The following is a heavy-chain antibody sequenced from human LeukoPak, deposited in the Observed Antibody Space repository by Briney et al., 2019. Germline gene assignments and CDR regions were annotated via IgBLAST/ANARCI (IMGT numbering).Heavy chain of an antibody. CDR3: ARGEDWFDP. V-gene: IGHV3-53*01. CDR1: GFTFTDSA. Sequence: GGSLRLSCAGSGFTFTDSAINWVRQAPGKGLEWVSVIYGGGGTYYGDSARGRFTISRDNSQNTLYLQMNSLRAEDTAVYYCARGEDWFDPWGQGTLVTVSS. J-gene: IGHJ5*02. D-gene: IGHD1-26*01. CDR2: IYGGGGT.